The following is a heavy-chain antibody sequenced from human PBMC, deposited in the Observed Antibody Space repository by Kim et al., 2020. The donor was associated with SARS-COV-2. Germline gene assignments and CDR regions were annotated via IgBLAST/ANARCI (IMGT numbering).Heavy chain of an antibody. V-gene: IGHV5-51*01. J-gene: IGHJ4*02. Sequence: GESLKISCKGSGYSFTTYWIGWVRQMPGKGLEWMGIIYPGDSDTRYSPSFQGQVTISADKSISTAYLQWISLKTSDTAMYYCARAPSGISHPHFFDYWGQGTLVTVSS. CDR1: GYSFTTYW. CDR3: ARAPSGISHPHFFDY. D-gene: IGHD2-21*01. CDR2: IYPGDSDT.